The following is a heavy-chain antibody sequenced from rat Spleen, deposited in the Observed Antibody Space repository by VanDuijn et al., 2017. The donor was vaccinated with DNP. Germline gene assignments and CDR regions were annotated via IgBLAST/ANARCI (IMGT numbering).Heavy chain of an antibody. J-gene: IGHJ3*01. CDR3: STSSYYGYDYGFAY. Sequence: EVQLVESGGDLVQPGRSLILSCAASGFTFSDYAMAWVRQAPKKGLEWVATIIYDGSRTYYRDSVKGRFTISRDTAKSTLYLQMDSLRSEDTATYYCSTSSYYGYDYGFAYWGQGTLVTVSS. D-gene: IGHD1-7*01. CDR2: IIYDGSRT. V-gene: IGHV5S10*01. CDR1: GFTFSDYA.